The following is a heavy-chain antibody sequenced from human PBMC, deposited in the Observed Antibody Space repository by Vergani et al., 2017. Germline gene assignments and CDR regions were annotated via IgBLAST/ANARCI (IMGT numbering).Heavy chain of an antibody. CDR2: MNPKSGNT. CDR1: GYNFTSFD. CDR3: AGGVLDSKSRHNWFGP. D-gene: IGHD3/OR15-3a*01. V-gene: IGHV1-8*01. Sequence: QEQLVQSGAEVRKPGASVKVSCKASGYNFTSFDINWVRLATGEGLEWMGWMNPKSGNTAYAAKFQGRITMTRDSSTDTAYMEMKSLISEDTAIYFCAGGVLDSKSRHNWFGPWGQGTVVTVSS. J-gene: IGHJ5*02.